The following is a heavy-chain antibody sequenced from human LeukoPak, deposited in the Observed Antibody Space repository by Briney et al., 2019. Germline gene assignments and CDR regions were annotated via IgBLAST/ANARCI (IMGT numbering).Heavy chain of an antibody. J-gene: IGHJ4*02. CDR1: GFTFSSYG. CDR3: AKAGNVWGSYRTTDFDY. V-gene: IGHV3-30*18. Sequence: PGGSLRLSCAASGFTFSSYGMHWVRQAPGKGLEWVAVISYDGSNKYYADSVKGRFTISRDNSKNTLYPQMNSLRAEDTAVYYCAKAGNVWGSYRTTDFDYWGQGTLVTVSS. CDR2: ISYDGSNK. D-gene: IGHD3-16*02.